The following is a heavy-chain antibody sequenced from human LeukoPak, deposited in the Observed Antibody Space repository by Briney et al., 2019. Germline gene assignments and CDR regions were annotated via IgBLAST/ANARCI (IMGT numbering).Heavy chain of an antibody. J-gene: IGHJ6*03. Sequence: GGSLRLSCAASGFTFSSYWMSWVRQAPGKGLEWVANIKQDGSEKYYVDSVKGRFTISRDNAKNSLYLQMNSLRAEDTAVYYCAGDVSVDSSSWYAYYYYYMDVWGKGTTVTVSS. V-gene: IGHV3-7*01. D-gene: IGHD6-13*01. CDR1: GFTFSSYW. CDR2: IKQDGSEK. CDR3: AGDVSVDSSSWYAYYYYYMDV.